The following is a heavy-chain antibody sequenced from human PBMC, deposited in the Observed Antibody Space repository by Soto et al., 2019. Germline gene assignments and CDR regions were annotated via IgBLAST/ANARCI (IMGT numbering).Heavy chain of an antibody. V-gene: IGHV4-59*01. Sequence: SETLPRTCTVPGSPIRRYCWSWIRQPPGKGLEWIGYIYDSGNTDYNPPRRSRFTISVDTSKNQFSLKLSSVTTADTAVYYCARGGGKYYYESSGHSNHAMDVWGQGTTVTVSS. CDR3: ARGGGKYYYESSGHSNHAMDV. J-gene: IGHJ6*02. CDR1: GSPIRRYC. D-gene: IGHD3-22*01. CDR2: IYDSGNT.